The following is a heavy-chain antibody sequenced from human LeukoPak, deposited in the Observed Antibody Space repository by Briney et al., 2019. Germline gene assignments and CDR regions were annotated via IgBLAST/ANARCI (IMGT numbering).Heavy chain of an antibody. V-gene: IGHV5-51*01. CDR2: IYPGDSDT. Sequence: PGESLRISCEGSGYTFTSYWIGWVRQMPGKGLEWMGIIYPGDSDTRYSPSFQGQVTISADKSISTAYLQWSSLKASDTAMYYCARRQKSYYESSGYLVSIDCWGQGTLVTVSS. D-gene: IGHD3-22*01. J-gene: IGHJ4*02. CDR3: ARRQKSYYESSGYLVSIDC. CDR1: GYTFTSYW.